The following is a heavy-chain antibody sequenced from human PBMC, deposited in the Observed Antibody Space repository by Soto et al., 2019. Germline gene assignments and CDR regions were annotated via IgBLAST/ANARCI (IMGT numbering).Heavy chain of an antibody. CDR2: IYYSGST. Sequence: QVQLQESGPGLVKPSETLSLTCTVSGGSISSYYWSWIRQPPGKGLEWIGYIYYSGSTNYNPSLKSRVNISVDTSKNQFSLKLSSVTAADTAVYYCARHPYYYYGMDVWGQGTTVTVSS. V-gene: IGHV4-59*08. CDR3: ARHPYYYYGMDV. CDR1: GGSISSYY. J-gene: IGHJ6*02.